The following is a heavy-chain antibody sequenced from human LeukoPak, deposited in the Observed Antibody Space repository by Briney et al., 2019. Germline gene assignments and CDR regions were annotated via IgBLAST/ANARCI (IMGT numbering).Heavy chain of an antibody. J-gene: IGHJ6*02. D-gene: IGHD2-21*01. CDR1: GYTFTSYY. CDR2: IIPIFGTA. V-gene: IGHV1-69*13. Sequence: GASVKVSCKASGYTFTSYYMHWVRQAPGQGLEWMGGIIPIFGTANYAQKFRGRVTITADESTSTAYMELSSLRSEDTAVYYCARAPMKGGDYYYGMDVWGQGTTVTVSS. CDR3: ARAPMKGGDYYYGMDV.